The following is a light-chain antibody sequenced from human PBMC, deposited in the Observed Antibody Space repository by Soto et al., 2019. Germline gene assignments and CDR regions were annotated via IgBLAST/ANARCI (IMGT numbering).Light chain of an antibody. CDR2: GAS. Sequence: EIVMTQSPATLSVSPGERATLSCRASQSFSINLAWYQQKPGQAPRLLIYGASTRATGITARFSGSGSGTEFTLTISSLQYEYFVFYYCQQYNNGPPWTFGKGTKVEIK. CDR3: QQYNNGPPWT. CDR1: QSFSIN. J-gene: IGKJ1*01. V-gene: IGKV3-15*01.